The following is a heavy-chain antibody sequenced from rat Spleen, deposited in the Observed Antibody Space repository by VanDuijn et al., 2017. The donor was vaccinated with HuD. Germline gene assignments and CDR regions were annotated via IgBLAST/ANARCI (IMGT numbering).Heavy chain of an antibody. D-gene: IGHD1-1*01. J-gene: IGHJ2*01. Sequence: EVQLQESGPGLVKPSQSLSLTCSVTGYSITSNYWGWIRKFPGNKMEWMGYISYSGSTSYHPSLKSRISITRDTSKNQFFLQLNSVTADDTATYYCATYRGSLQWPFDYWGQGVMVTVSS. CDR2: ISYSGST. V-gene: IGHV3-1*01. CDR1: GYSITSNY. CDR3: ATYRGSLQWPFDY.